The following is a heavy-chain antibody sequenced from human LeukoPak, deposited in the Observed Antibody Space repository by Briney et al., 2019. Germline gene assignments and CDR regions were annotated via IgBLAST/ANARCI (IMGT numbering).Heavy chain of an antibody. CDR2: ISAKTGNT. D-gene: IGHD3-3*01. Sequence: ASVKVSCKTSGYTFSNYGMTWVRQAPGQGLEWVGWISAKTGNTNYAQELQGRITLTTDTSTSTAYMEVRGLRSDDTAVYYCARDMGLPTIWMCAYYWGQGTLVTVSS. J-gene: IGHJ4*02. V-gene: IGHV1-18*04. CDR1: GYTFSNYG. CDR3: ARDMGLPTIWMCAYY.